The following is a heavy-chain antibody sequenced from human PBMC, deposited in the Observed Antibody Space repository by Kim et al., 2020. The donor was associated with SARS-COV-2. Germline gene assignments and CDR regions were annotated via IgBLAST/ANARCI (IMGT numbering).Heavy chain of an antibody. V-gene: IGHV3-21*01. D-gene: IGHD3-3*01. J-gene: IGHJ4*02. Sequence: YADSVKGRFTISRDNAKNSLYLQMNSLRAEDTAVYYCASGRVTIFGVVTHWGQGTLVTVSS. CDR3: ASGRVTIFGVVTH.